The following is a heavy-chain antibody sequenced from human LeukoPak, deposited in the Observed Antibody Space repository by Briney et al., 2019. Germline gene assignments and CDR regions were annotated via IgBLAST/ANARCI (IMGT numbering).Heavy chain of an antibody. CDR1: GFTFNNYA. CDR3: AKVENSSPMPSYYYYYMDV. V-gene: IGHV3-23*01. CDR2: IRGGGDNT. Sequence: GGSLRLSCAASGFTFNNYAMSWVRQAPGKGLEWGSAIRGGGDNTYYADSVKGRFTVSRDNSKNTLYLQINSLRAEDTAVYYCAKVENSSPMPSYYYYYMDVWGKGTTVTVSS. J-gene: IGHJ6*03. D-gene: IGHD2-2*01.